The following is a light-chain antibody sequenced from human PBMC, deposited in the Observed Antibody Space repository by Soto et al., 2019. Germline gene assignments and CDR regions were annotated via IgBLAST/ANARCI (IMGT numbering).Light chain of an antibody. CDR1: QSISNH. CDR3: QQLNSYPRT. J-gene: IGKJ1*01. Sequence: DIQMTQSQSSLSASVEDRVIITCRASQSISNHLNWYQQKPGKAPELLIYAASTLQSGVPSRFSGSGSGTDFTLTISTLQPEDFATYYCQQLNSYPRTFGQGTKVDIK. V-gene: IGKV1-17*01. CDR2: AAS.